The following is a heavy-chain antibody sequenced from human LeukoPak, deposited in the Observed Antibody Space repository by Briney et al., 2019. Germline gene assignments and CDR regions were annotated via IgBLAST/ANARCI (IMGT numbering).Heavy chain of an antibody. Sequence: GGSLRLSCSASGFTFSSYAMHWDRQAPGKGLEYVSAISSNGGSTYYADSVKGRFTISRDNSKNTLYLQMSSLRAEDTAVYYCVKAEPYYYVDPGAFDIWGQGTMVTVSS. CDR2: ISSNGGST. CDR3: VKAEPYYYVDPGAFDI. J-gene: IGHJ3*02. D-gene: IGHD3-10*02. CDR1: GFTFSSYA. V-gene: IGHV3-64D*06.